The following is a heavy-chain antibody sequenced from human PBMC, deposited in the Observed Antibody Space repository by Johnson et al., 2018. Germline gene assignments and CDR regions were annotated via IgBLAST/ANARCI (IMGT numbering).Heavy chain of an antibody. CDR2: ISYDGSNK. J-gene: IGHJ1*01. V-gene: IGHV3-30*14. CDR3: ARDSWGFNYAEYFQH. CDR1: GFTFSSYA. D-gene: IGHD5-24*01. Sequence: QVQLVQSGGGVVQPGRSLRLSCAASGFTFSSYALHWVRQAPGKGLEWVAFISYDGSNKYYADSVKGRFTISRDNSKNTLYLQMNSLRAEDTAVYYCARDSWGFNYAEYFQHGGQGTLVTVSS.